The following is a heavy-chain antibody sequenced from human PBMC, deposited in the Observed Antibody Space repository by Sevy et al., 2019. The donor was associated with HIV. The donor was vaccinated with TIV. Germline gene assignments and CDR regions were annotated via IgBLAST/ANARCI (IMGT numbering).Heavy chain of an antibody. CDR2: INAISSNI. J-gene: IGHJ5*02. D-gene: IGHD2-15*01. CDR1: GFTFSSYA. V-gene: IGHV3-21*01. Sequence: GGSLRLSCAASGFTFSSYAMNWVRQAPGKGLEWVSSINAISSNIYYADSVKGRFPISRDNAEKSLYLQMNSVRAEDTAVYYCARDLFSGGNAVYGSWGQGTLVTVSS. CDR3: ARDLFSGGNAVYGS.